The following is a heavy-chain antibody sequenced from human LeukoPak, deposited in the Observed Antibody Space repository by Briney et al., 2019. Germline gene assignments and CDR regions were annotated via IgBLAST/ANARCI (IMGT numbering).Heavy chain of an antibody. CDR1: GFIFSSYA. J-gene: IGHJ4*02. V-gene: IGHV3-30*04. CDR2: ISYDGSDQ. Sequence: GGSLRLSCAASGFIFSSYAMHWVRQSPGKGLEWVALISYDGSDQYYADSVKGRFTISRDNSKNTLYLQMNSLRAEDTAVYYCARSFSGSYPNFDYWGQGALVTVSS. CDR3: ARSFSGSYPNFDY. D-gene: IGHD1-26*01.